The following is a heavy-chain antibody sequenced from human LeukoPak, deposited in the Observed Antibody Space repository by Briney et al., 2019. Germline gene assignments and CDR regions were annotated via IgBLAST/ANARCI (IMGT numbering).Heavy chain of an antibody. CDR3: ESSGSYYNGLTFDY. J-gene: IGHJ4*02. D-gene: IGHD3-10*01. CDR2: IIPIFGTA. CDR1: GGTFSSYA. V-gene: IGHV1-69*13. Sequence: SVNVSCKASGGTFSSYAISWVRQAPGQGLEWMGGIIPIFGTANYAQKFQGRVTITADESTSTAYMELSSLRSEDTAVYYCESSGSYYNGLTFDYWGQGTLVTVSS.